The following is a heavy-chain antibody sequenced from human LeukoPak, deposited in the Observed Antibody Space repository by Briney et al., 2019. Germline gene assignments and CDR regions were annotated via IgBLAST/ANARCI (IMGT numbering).Heavy chain of an antibody. CDR2: IATDGRDK. CDR1: GFTFSNYG. D-gene: IGHD6-13*01. J-gene: IGHJ4*02. CDR3: AKDSKVAAAGYSFDS. V-gene: IGHV3-30*18. Sequence: PGGSLRLSCEASGFTFSNYGMHWVRQAPGKGLEWVAVIATDGRDKKYADSVKGRFTISRDNSKNTLYLEMNSLRPEDTAVYHCAKDSKVAAAGYSFDSWGQGTLVTVSS.